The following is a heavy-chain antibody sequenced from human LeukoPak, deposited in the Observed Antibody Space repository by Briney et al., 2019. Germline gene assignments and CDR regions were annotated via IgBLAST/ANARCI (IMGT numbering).Heavy chain of an antibody. CDR3: ARDKGGSGSYYIYSFGYYYYGMDV. D-gene: IGHD3-10*01. CDR2: IKQDGSEK. J-gene: IGHJ6*02. V-gene: IGHV3-7*01. CDR1: GFTFSSYW. Sequence: GGSLRLSCAASGFTFSSYWMSWVRQAPGKGLEWVANIKQDGSEKCYVDSVKGRFTIPRDNAKNSLYLQMNSLRAEDTAVYYCARDKGGSGSYYIYSFGYYYYGMDVWGQGTTVTVSS.